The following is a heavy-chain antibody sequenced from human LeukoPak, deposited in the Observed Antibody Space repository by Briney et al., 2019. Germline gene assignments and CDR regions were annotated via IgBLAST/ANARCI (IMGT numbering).Heavy chain of an antibody. CDR3: ARHKEDFHDSSGPNFWYFDL. CDR1: GDSIKSDSYY. V-gene: IGHV4-39*01. CDR2: IYYSGST. J-gene: IGHJ2*01. D-gene: IGHD3-22*01. Sequence: SETLSLTCTVSGDSIKSDSYYWGWIRQPPGKGLEWIGTIYYSGSTYYNPSLKSRVTISVDTSKNQFSVKLSSVTAADTALYYCARHKEDFHDSSGPNFWYFDLWGRGTLATVSS.